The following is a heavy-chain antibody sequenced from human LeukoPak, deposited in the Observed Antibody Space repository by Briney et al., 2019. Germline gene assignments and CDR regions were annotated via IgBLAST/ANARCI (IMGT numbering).Heavy chain of an antibody. CDR2: IYYSGST. Sequence: PSETLSLTCTVSGGSISSSSYYWGWIRQPPGKGPEWIGNIYYSGSTYYNPSLKSRVTISVDTSKNQFSLKLSSVTAADTAVYYCARDRLATIPPRWYNWFDPWGQGTLVTVSS. D-gene: IGHD5-12*01. CDR3: ARDRLATIPPRWYNWFDP. J-gene: IGHJ5*02. V-gene: IGHV4-39*07. CDR1: GGSISSSSYY.